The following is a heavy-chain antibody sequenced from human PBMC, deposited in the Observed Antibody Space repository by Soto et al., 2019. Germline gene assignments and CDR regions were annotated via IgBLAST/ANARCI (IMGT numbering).Heavy chain of an antibody. Sequence: QVQLQESGPGLVKPSQTLSLTCTVSGGSISSGDYYWSWIRQPPGKGLEWIGYIYYSGSTYYNPSLKSRVTISVDTSKHQFSLKLSSVTAADTAVYYCARGGPGYCISTSCYDNYYYGMDVWGQGTTVTVSS. V-gene: IGHV4-30-4*01. D-gene: IGHD2-2*01. CDR1: GGSISSGDYY. CDR3: ARGGPGYCISTSCYDNYYYGMDV. J-gene: IGHJ6*02. CDR2: IYYSGST.